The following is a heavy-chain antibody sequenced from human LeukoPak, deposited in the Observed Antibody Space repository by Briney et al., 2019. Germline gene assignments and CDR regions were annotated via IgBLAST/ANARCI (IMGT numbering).Heavy chain of an antibody. J-gene: IGHJ4*02. CDR1: GFTFDNYE. CDR2: ISSVGSTI. CDR3: VKMATAGYFEY. V-gene: IGHV3-48*03. D-gene: IGHD5-24*01. Sequence: PGGSLRLSCLASGFTFDNYEMNWVRQAPGKGLEWLSYISSVGSTIYYADSVKGRFTISRDNAKNSLYLQVHSLRAEDTAVYYCVKMATAGYFEYWGQGTLVTVSS.